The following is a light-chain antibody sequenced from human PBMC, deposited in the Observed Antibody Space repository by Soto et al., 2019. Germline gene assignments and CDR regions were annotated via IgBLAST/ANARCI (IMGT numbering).Light chain of an antibody. V-gene: IGLV2-14*01. CDR1: SSDIGNYDF. CDR2: EVS. J-gene: IGLJ2*01. Sequence: LTQPASVSGSPGQSITISCTGTSSDIGNYDFVSWYQQVPGTAPKAMIYEVSSRPSGVSNRFSGSKSGNTASLTISGLQAEDEAYYYCSSYTTSTSFILFGGGTKLTVL. CDR3: SSYTTSTSFIL.